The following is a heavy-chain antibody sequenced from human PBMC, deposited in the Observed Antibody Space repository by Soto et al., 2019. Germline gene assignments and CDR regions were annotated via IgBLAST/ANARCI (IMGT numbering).Heavy chain of an antibody. D-gene: IGHD3-3*01. CDR2: IYYTGST. J-gene: IGHJ6*02. CDR1: GGSITGYY. Sequence: SETLSLTCTVSGGSITGYYWSWIRQPPGKGLEWIGYIYYTGSTNYNPSLKSRVSISVDTSKNQFSLKLSSVTAADTAVYYCGRAFTYDFWSGSLEGLDVWGLGTTVTVSS. V-gene: IGHV4-59*01. CDR3: GRAFTYDFWSGSLEGLDV.